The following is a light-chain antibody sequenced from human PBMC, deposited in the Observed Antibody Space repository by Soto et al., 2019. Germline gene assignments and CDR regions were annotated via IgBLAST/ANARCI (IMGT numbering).Light chain of an antibody. V-gene: IGLV2-14*01. CDR3: SSYTSSGHFV. J-gene: IGLJ1*01. CDR2: DVS. Sequence: QSVLAQPASVSGSPGQSITISCTGTSSDVGGYNYVSWYQQHPGKAPKLMIYDVSNRPSGVSNRFSGSKSGDTASLTISGLQAEDEADYYCSSYTSSGHFVFGTGTKVTVL. CDR1: SSDVGGYNY.